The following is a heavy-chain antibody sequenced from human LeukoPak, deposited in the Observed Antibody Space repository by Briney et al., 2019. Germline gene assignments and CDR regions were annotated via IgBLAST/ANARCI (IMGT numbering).Heavy chain of an antibody. V-gene: IGHV4-34*01. Sequence: GSLRLSCAASGXTFSSYEMNWIRQPPGKGLEWIGEINHSGSTNYNPSLKSRVTISVDTSKNQFSLKLSSVTAADTAVYFCARGPPTDYYDSSGFYYVFDYWGQGTLVTVSS. J-gene: IGHJ4*02. D-gene: IGHD3-22*01. CDR2: INHSGST. CDR1: GXTFSSYE. CDR3: ARGPPTDYYDSSGFYYVFDY.